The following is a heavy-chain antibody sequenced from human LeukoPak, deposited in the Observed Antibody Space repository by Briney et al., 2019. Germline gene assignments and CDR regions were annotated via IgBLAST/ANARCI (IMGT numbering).Heavy chain of an antibody. CDR2: IYTSGST. CDR1: GGSISSGSYY. Sequence: SETLSLTCTVSGGSISSGSYYWSWIRQPAGKGLEWIGRIYTSGSTNYNPSLKSRVTISVDTSKNQFSLKLNSVTAADTAVYYCARDSEFDYGSGSLDFWGQGTLVTVSS. CDR3: ARDSEFDYGSGSLDF. J-gene: IGHJ4*02. D-gene: IGHD3-10*01. V-gene: IGHV4-61*02.